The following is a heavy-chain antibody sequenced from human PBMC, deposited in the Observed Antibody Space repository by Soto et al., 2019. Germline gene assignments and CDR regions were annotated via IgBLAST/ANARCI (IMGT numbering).Heavy chain of an antibody. CDR1: GGSISSGGYY. V-gene: IGHV4-31*03. J-gene: IGHJ3*02. CDR2: IYYSGST. D-gene: IGHD3-3*01. CDR3: ARSGGWPIFGEVADRHAFDI. Sequence: SETLSLTCTVSGGSISSGGYYWSWIRQHPGKGLEWIGYIYYSGSTYYNPSLKSRVTISVDTSKNQFSLRLTSVTAADTAVYYCARSGGWPIFGEVADRHAFDIWGQGTMVTVSS.